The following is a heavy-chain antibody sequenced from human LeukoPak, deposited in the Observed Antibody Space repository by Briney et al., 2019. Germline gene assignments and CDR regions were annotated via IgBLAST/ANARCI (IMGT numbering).Heavy chain of an antibody. CDR2: ISSSSSYI. V-gene: IGHV3-21*01. D-gene: IGHD3-10*01. CDR1: GFTFSKYG. J-gene: IGHJ4*02. Sequence: PGGSLRLSCEVSGFTFSKYGMHWVRQAPGKGLEWVSSISSSSSYIYYADSVKGRFTISRDNAKNSLYLQMNSLRAEDTAVYYCARDVPGSPPKSFDYWGQGTLVTVSS. CDR3: ARDVPGSPPKSFDY.